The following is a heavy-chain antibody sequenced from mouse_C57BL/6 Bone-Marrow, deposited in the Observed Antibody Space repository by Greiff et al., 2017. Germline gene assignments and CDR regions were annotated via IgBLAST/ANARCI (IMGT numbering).Heavy chain of an antibody. D-gene: IGHD2-5*01. J-gene: IGHJ3*01. CDR2: IRSKSNNYAT. V-gene: IGHV10-1*01. CDR1: GFSFNTYA. CDR3: VRSNSFAY. Sequence: EVKLMESGGGLVQPKGSLKLSCAASGFSFNTYAMNWVRQAPGKGLEWVARIRSKSNNYATYYADSVKDRFTISRDDSESMLYLQMNNLTTEDTAMYYCVRSNSFAYWGQGTLVTVSA.